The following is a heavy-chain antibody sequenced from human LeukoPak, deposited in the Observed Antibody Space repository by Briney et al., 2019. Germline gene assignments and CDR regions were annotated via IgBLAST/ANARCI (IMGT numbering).Heavy chain of an antibody. CDR2: IYYSGST. Sequence: NSSETLSLTCTVSGGSISSYYWSWIRQLPGKGLEWIGYIYYSGSTNYNPSLKSRVTISVDTSKNQFSLKLSSVTAADTAVYYCARDPASTYYDFWSGYPFDYWGQGTLVTVSS. CDR1: GGSISSYY. D-gene: IGHD3-3*01. CDR3: ARDPASTYYDFWSGYPFDY. J-gene: IGHJ4*02. V-gene: IGHV4-59*12.